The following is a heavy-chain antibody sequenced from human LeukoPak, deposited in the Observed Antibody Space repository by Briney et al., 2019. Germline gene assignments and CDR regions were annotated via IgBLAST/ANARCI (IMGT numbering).Heavy chain of an antibody. V-gene: IGHV4-59*01. Sequence: PSETLSLTCTVSGGSINSYYWTWIRQPPGKGLEWLGYIYYSGSTNYNPSLKSRVTISLDTSKNQFSLRLTSVTAADTAVYYCARRSHDSSGYFQYYYYYGMDVWGQGTTVTVSS. J-gene: IGHJ6*02. D-gene: IGHD3-22*01. CDR1: GGSINSYY. CDR3: ARRSHDSSGYFQYYYYYGMDV. CDR2: IYYSGST.